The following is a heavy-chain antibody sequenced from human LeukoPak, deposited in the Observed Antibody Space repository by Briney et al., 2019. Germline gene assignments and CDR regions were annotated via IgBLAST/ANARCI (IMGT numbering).Heavy chain of an antibody. Sequence: GGSLRLSCAASGFTFSDYYMSWIRQAPGKGLEWVSYISSSGSTIYYADSVKGRFTISRDNAKNSLYLQMNSLRAEDTAVYYCARKVGGSGSYYNVLPYYYMDVWGKGTTVTVSS. D-gene: IGHD3-10*01. CDR1: GFTFSDYY. CDR3: ARKVGGSGSYYNVLPYYYMDV. CDR2: ISSSGSTI. V-gene: IGHV3-11*01. J-gene: IGHJ6*03.